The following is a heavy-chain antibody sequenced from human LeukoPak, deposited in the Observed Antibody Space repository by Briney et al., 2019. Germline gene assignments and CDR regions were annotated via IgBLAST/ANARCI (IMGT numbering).Heavy chain of an antibody. CDR2: IIPILGIA. J-gene: IGHJ5*02. D-gene: IGHD1-1*01. V-gene: IGHV1-69*04. CDR3: ARIRTLKRSNWFDP. Sequence: SVKVSCKASGGTFSSYAISWVRQAPGQGLEWMGRIIPILGIANYAQKFQGRVTITADKSTSTAYMELSSLRSEDTAVYYCARIRTLKRSNWFDPWGQGTLVTVSS. CDR1: GGTFSSYA.